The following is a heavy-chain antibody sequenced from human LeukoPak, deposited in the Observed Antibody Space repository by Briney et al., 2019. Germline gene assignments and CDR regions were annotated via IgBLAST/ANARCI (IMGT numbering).Heavy chain of an antibody. CDR3: ARGSSSGWYGAFDM. CDR1: GGTFSSYA. V-gene: IGHV1-69*05. Sequence: SVKVSCKASGGTFSSYAISWLRQAPGQGLEWMGGIIPIFGTANYAQKFQGRVTITTDESTSTAYMELSSLRSEDTAVYYCARGSSSGWYGAFDMWGQGTMVTVSS. CDR2: IIPIFGTA. D-gene: IGHD6-19*01. J-gene: IGHJ3*02.